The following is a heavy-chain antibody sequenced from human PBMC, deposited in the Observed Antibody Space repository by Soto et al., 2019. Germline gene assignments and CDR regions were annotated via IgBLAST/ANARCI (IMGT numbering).Heavy chain of an antibody. Sequence: QVQLVESGGGVVQPGRSLRLSCAASGFTFSSYAMHWVRQAPGKGLEWVAVISYDGSNKYYADSVKGRFTISRDNSKNTRYLQMNSLRAEDTAVYYCARVAAVAGMVDWGQGTLFTVSS. V-gene: IGHV3-30-3*01. J-gene: IGHJ4*02. CDR3: ARVAAVAGMVD. D-gene: IGHD6-19*01. CDR1: GFTFSSYA. CDR2: ISYDGSNK.